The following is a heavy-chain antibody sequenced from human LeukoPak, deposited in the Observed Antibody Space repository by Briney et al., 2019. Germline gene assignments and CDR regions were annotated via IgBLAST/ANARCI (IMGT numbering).Heavy chain of an antibody. CDR2: VYYSVNT. D-gene: IGHD7-27*01. J-gene: IGHJ4*02. CDR3: AKDRIWAH. CDR1: GASVSTNY. V-gene: IGHV4-59*02. Sequence: SETLSLTCTVSGASVSTNYWSWIRQSPGKGLEWIGYVYYSVNTNYNPSLKSRVTISADTSKNQFSLKLTSVTAADTAVYYCAKDRIWAHWGQGTLVTVSP.